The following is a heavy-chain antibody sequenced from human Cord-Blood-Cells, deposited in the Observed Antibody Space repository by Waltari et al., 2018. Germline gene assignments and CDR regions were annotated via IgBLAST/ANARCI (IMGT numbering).Heavy chain of an antibody. Sequence: EVQLVESVGGLIQPGGSLRLSWSVSGFTVRSNYISWVRQAPGKGLEWVSVIYSGGSTYYADSVKGRFTISRDNSKNTLYLQMNSLRAEDTAVYYCASAGYNWGSDYFDYWGQGTLVTVSS. CDR1: GFTVRSNY. CDR3: ASAGYNWGSDYFDY. V-gene: IGHV3-53*01. J-gene: IGHJ4*02. D-gene: IGHD1-20*01. CDR2: IYSGGST.